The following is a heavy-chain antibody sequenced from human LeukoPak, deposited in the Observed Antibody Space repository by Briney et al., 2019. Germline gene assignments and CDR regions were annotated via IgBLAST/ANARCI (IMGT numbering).Heavy chain of an antibody. CDR1: GFTFSIYA. CDR2: ISYDGSNK. Sequence: GGSLRLSCAASGFTFSIYAMHWVRQAPAKGLEWVAVISYDGSNKYYADSVKGRFTISRDNPKNTLHLQMNSLRPEDTAVYYCASCSQWLVTEFDYWGQGTLVTVSS. CDR3: ASCSQWLVTEFDY. D-gene: IGHD6-19*01. V-gene: IGHV3-30*04. J-gene: IGHJ4*02.